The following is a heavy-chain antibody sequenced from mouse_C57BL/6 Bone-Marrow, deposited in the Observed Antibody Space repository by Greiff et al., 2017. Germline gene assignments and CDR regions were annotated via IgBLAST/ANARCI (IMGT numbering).Heavy chain of an antibody. Sequence: QVQLQQPGAELVKPGASVKLSCKASGYTFTSYWMHWVKQRPGQGLEWIGMIHPNSGSTNYNEKFKSKATLTVDKSSSTAYMQLSSLTSEDSAVYYCARYGGLPYYYAMDYWGQGTSVTVSS. CDR1: GYTFTSYW. D-gene: IGHD1-1*01. J-gene: IGHJ4*01. CDR2: IHPNSGST. CDR3: ARYGGLPYYYAMDY. V-gene: IGHV1-64*01.